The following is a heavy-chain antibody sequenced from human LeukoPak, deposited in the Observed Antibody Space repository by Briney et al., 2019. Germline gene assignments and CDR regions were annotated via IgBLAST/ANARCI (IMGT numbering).Heavy chain of an antibody. CDR1: GGSISSNSFY. Sequence: SETLSLTCTVSGGSISSNSFYWGWIRQPPGKGLEWIGSIYYSGSTYYNPSLKSRVTISVDTSKNQFSLKLSSVTAADTAVYYCARVASSYSSSWMYYYYYMDVWGKGTTVTVSS. J-gene: IGHJ6*03. CDR3: ARVASSYSSSWMYYYYYMDV. D-gene: IGHD6-13*01. V-gene: IGHV4-39*07. CDR2: IYYSGST.